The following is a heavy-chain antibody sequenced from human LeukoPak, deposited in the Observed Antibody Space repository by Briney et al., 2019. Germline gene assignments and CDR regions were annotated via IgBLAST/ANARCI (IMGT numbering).Heavy chain of an antibody. Sequence: PSETLSLTCTVSGGSISSYYWSWIRQPPGKGLEWIGYIYYSGSTNYNPSLKSRVTISVDTSKNQFSLKLSSVTAADTAVYYCAGGIAAIDALDYWGQGTLVTVSS. J-gene: IGHJ4*02. CDR1: GGSISSYY. V-gene: IGHV4-59*08. CDR3: AGGIAAIDALDY. CDR2: IYYSGST. D-gene: IGHD6-13*01.